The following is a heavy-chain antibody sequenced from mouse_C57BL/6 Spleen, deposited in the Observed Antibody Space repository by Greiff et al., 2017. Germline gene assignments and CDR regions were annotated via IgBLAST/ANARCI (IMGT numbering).Heavy chain of an antibody. CDR1: GYTFTSYW. CDR2: IDPSDSET. J-gene: IGHJ4*01. D-gene: IGHD1-1*01. CDR3: GLITTGVARGSMDY. V-gene: IGHV1-52*01. Sequence: QVQLQQPGAELVRPGSSVKLSCKASGYTFTSYWMHWVKQRPIQGLEWIGKIDPSDSETHYNQKFKDKATLTVDKSSSTAYMQLSSLTSEDSAVYYCGLITTGVARGSMDYWGQGTSVTVSA.